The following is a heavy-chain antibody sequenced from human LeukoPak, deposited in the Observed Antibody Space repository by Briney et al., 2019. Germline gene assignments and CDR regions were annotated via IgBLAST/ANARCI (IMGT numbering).Heavy chain of an antibody. CDR3: ATLRPGTTIFGGAFDI. CDR2: IYYSGST. Sequence: PSETLSLTCTVSGGSISSGGCYWSWIRQHPGKGLEWIGYIYYSGSTYYNPSLKSRVTISVDTSKNQFSLKLSSVTAADTAVYYCATLRPGTTIFGGAFDIWGQGTTVTVSS. D-gene: IGHD3-3*01. CDR1: GGSISSGGCY. J-gene: IGHJ3*02. V-gene: IGHV4-31*03.